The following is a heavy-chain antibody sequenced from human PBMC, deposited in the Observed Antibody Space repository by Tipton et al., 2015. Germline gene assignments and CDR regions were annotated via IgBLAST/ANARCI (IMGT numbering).Heavy chain of an antibody. J-gene: IGHJ4*02. Sequence: SLRLSCAASGFTFDDYAMHWVRQAPGKGLEWVAVISYDGNNKYYADSVKGRFTISRDNSKNTLYLQLNSLRAEDTAVYYCARGDSSGYWIDYWGQGTLVTVSS. V-gene: IGHV3-30*01. CDR2: ISYDGNNK. CDR1: GFTFDDYA. CDR3: ARGDSSGYWIDY. D-gene: IGHD3-22*01.